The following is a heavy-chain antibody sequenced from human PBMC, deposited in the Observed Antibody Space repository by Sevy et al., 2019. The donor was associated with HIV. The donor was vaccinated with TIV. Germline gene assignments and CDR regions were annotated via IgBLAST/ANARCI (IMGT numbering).Heavy chain of an antibody. J-gene: IGHJ4*02. Sequence: SETRSLTCTVSGASISRGDYHWSWIRQPPGKGLEWIGYIHNRGSTYYNPSLKSRVNISVDTSKKQFFLKLTSMTAADTAVYYCATVSSPLAGTSEFWGQGTLVTVSS. CDR3: ATVSSPLAGTSEF. V-gene: IGHV4-30-4*01. D-gene: IGHD1-1*01. CDR1: GASISRGDYH. CDR2: IHNRGST.